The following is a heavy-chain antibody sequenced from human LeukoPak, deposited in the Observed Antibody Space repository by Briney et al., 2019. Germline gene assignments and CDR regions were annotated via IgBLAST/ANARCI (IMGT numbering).Heavy chain of an antibody. CDR1: GGSFGGYY. CDR3: ARVAGDTAMVTVYYGMDV. CDR2: INHSGST. J-gene: IGHJ6*02. D-gene: IGHD5-18*01. V-gene: IGHV4-34*01. Sequence: PSETLSLTCAVYGGSFGGYYWSWIRQPPGKGLEWIGEINHSGSTNYNPSLKSRVTISVDTSKNQFSLKLSSVTAADTAVYYCARVAGDTAMVTVYYGMDVWGQGTTVTVSS.